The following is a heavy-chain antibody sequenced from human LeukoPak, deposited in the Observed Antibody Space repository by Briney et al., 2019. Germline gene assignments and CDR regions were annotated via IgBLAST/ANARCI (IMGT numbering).Heavy chain of an antibody. V-gene: IGHV3-21*01. CDR1: GFTFSRYS. D-gene: IGHD6-19*01. CDR2: ISTTNSYI. J-gene: IGHJ4*02. CDR3: ARDQQWLDTEGGFDY. Sequence: GGSLRLSCAASGFTFSRYSMHWVRQAPGKGLEWVSSISTTNSYIYYADSVKGRFAISRDNAKNSLYLQMNSLRAEDTAIYYCARDQQWLDTEGGFDYWGQETLVAVSS.